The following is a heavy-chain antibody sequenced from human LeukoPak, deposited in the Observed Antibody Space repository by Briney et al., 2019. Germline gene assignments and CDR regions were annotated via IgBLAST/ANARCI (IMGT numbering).Heavy chain of an antibody. V-gene: IGHV4-34*01. D-gene: IGHD3-10*01. CDR2: INHSGST. CDR3: ARRRRQGWFGELSYYYMDV. J-gene: IGHJ6*03. Sequence: PSETLSLTCAVYGGSFSGYYWSWIRQPPGKGLEWIGEINHSGSTNYNPSLKSRVTISVDTSKNQFSLKLSSVTAADTAVYYCARRRRQGWFGELSYYYMDVWGKGTTVTISS. CDR1: GGSFSGYY.